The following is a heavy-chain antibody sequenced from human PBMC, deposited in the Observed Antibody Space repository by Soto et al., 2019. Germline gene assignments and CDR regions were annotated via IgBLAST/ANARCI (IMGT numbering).Heavy chain of an antibody. D-gene: IGHD3-22*01. CDR1: GFTFSSYA. CDR2: ISYDGSNK. CDR3: ARDGVIVVVISYAFDI. J-gene: IGHJ3*02. V-gene: IGHV3-30-3*01. Sequence: QVQLVESGGGVVQPGRSLRLSCAASGFTFSSYAMHWVHQAPGKGLEWVAVISYDGSNKYYADSVKGRFTISRDNSKNTLYLQMNSLRAEDTAVYYCARDGVIVVVISYAFDIWGQGTMVTVSS.